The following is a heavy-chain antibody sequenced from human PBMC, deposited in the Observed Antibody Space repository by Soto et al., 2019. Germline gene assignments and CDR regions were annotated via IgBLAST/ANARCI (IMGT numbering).Heavy chain of an antibody. Sequence: QVQLVESGGGVVQPGRSLRLSCAVSGVTFSNYGLHWVRQAPGKGLEWVALIWFDGSEEYYADSVKGRFTISRDSSKNTLYLQMNSLRAEDTAVYYCAIEGITMNRRDDAFDIWGQGTMVTVSS. J-gene: IGHJ3*02. CDR2: IWFDGSEE. V-gene: IGHV3-33*01. CDR1: GVTFSNYG. CDR3: AIEGITMNRRDDAFDI. D-gene: IGHD3-22*01.